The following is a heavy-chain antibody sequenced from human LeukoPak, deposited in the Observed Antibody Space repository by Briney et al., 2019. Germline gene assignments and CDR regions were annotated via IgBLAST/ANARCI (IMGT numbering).Heavy chain of an antibody. Sequence: SETLSLTCTVSGGSISSSSYYWGWIRQPPGRGLEWIGNIYYSGSTYYNPSLKSRVTMSVDTSKNQFSLKLSSATAADTAVYYCARDVVAAAGTWDYWGQGTLVTVSS. J-gene: IGHJ4*02. CDR2: IYYSGST. CDR3: ARDVVAAAGTWDY. CDR1: GGSISSSSYY. V-gene: IGHV4-39*07. D-gene: IGHD6-13*01.